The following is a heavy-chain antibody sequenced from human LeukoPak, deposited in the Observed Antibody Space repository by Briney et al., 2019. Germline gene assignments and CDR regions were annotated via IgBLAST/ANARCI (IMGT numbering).Heavy chain of an antibody. CDR1: GYTFTGYY. V-gene: IGHV1-2*02. D-gene: IGHD3-10*01. CDR2: INPNSGGT. Sequence: ASVKVSCKASGYTFTGYYMHWVRQAPGQGLEWMGWINPNSGGTNYAQKFQGRVTMTRDTSISTAYMELSRLRSDDTAVYYCARSGDLILWFGDLSQGSFDPWGQGTLVTVSS. J-gene: IGHJ5*02. CDR3: ARSGDLILWFGDLSQGSFDP.